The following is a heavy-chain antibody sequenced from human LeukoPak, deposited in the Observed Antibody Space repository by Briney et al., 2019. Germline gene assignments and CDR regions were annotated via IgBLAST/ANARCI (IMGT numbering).Heavy chain of an antibody. J-gene: IGHJ6*03. CDR1: GFTFSGSA. CDR2: IRSKANSYAT. CDR3: ARGLYYYYMDV. V-gene: IGHV3-73*01. Sequence: GGSLRLSCAASGFTFSGSAMHWVRQAPGKGLEWVGRIRSKANSYATAYAASAKGRFTIPRDNSKNTLYLQMNSLRADDTAVYYCARGLYYYYMDVWGKGTTVTVSS.